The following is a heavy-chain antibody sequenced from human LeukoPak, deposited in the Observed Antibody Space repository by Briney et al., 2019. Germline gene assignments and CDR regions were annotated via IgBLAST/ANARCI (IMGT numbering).Heavy chain of an antibody. D-gene: IGHD3-10*01. J-gene: IGHJ6*03. V-gene: IGHV4-39*01. CDR3: ARQPRGVGRYYYYMDV. CDR2: ICYSGSS. Sequence: SETLSLTCTVSGFSISSCSYYWVWLRQPPGKGREWIGSICYSGSSYYNPSLKSLVTISVNTSKTLYFLKLSPVTAANTAVYYCARQPRGVGRYYYYMDVWGKGTTVTISS. CDR1: GFSISSCSYY.